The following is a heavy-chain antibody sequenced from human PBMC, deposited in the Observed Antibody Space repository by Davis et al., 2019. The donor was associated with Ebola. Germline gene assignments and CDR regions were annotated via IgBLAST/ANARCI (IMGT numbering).Heavy chain of an antibody. CDR1: GGSISSYY. CDR2: INHSGST. V-gene: IGHV4-34*01. D-gene: IGHD4-17*01. J-gene: IGHJ4*02. CDR3: ARELRTVTTKWVFDY. Sequence: SETLSLTCTVSGGSISSYYWSWIRQPPGKGLEWIGEINHSGSTNYNPSLKSRVTISVDTSKNQFSLKLSSVTAADTAVYYCARELRTVTTKWVFDYWGQGTLVTVSS.